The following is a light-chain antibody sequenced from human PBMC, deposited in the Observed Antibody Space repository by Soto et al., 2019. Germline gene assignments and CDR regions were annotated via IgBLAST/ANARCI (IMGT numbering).Light chain of an antibody. CDR1: SSDIGGYNY. Sequence: QSALTQPASESGSPGQSIPISCTGPSSDIGGYNYVSWYLQHPGKAPKLIIYDVSNRPSGVSNRFSDSKSGNTASLAISGPQAEYEAYYYCRSYTSSKTLVFGGGTKLTVL. CDR2: DVS. V-gene: IGLV2-14*03. J-gene: IGLJ2*01. CDR3: RSYTSSKTLV.